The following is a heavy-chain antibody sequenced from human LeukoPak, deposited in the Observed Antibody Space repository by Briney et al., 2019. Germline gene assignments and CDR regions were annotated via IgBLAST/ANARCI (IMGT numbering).Heavy chain of an antibody. Sequence: SVKVSCKASGGTFSSYAISWVRQAPGQGLEWMGRIIPILGIANYAQKFQGRVTITADKSTSTAYMELSSLRSEDTAVYYCARATYYYDTSGYQDPYFDYWGQGTLVTVSS. CDR2: IIPILGIA. CDR3: ARATYYYDTSGYQDPYFDY. CDR1: GGTFSSYA. D-gene: IGHD3-22*01. V-gene: IGHV1-69*04. J-gene: IGHJ4*02.